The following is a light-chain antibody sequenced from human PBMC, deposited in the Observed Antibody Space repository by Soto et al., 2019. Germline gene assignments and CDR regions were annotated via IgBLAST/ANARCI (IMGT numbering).Light chain of an antibody. CDR1: QSVSRY. CDR3: QQRSDWGT. J-gene: IGKJ4*01. Sequence: EIVLTQSPATLSLSPGERATLSCRASQSVSRYLAWYQQKPGQAPRLLIYDASNRATGIPARFSGSGSGTDFTLTISSLEPEDFAVDYCQQRSDWGTFGGGTKVEIK. V-gene: IGKV3-11*01. CDR2: DAS.